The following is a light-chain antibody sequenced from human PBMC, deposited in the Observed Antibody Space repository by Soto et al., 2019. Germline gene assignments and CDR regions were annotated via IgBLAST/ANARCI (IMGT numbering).Light chain of an antibody. Sequence: QSALTQPPSASGSPGQSVTISCTGTSSDIGAYNYVSWFQQHPGEAPKLIISEVNKRPSGVPNRFSGSKSGNTASLTISGLQTEDEADYYCSSYTSIITVVFGGGTKLTVL. CDR2: EVN. J-gene: IGLJ2*01. CDR3: SSYTSIITVV. V-gene: IGLV2-8*01. CDR1: SSDIGAYNY.